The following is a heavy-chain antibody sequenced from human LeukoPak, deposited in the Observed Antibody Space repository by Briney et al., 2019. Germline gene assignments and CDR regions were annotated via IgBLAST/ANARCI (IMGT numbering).Heavy chain of an antibody. J-gene: IGHJ4*02. CDR3: ARLPYYDFWSGYYYFDY. Sequence: PGESLKISCKGSGYSFTSYWIGWVRQMPGKGLEWMGIIYPGDSDTRYSPSFQGQVTISADKSISTAYLQWSSLKASDTAMYYCARLPYYDFWSGYYYFDYWGQGTLVTVSS. CDR2: IYPGDSDT. V-gene: IGHV5-51*01. D-gene: IGHD3-3*01. CDR1: GYSFTSYW.